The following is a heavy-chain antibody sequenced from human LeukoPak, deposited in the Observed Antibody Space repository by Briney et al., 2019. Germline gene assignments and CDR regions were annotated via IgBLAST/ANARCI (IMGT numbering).Heavy chain of an antibody. V-gene: IGHV3-7*04. CDR3: ARHWEGVESDAFDI. CDR1: GFTFEIYW. D-gene: IGHD1-26*01. J-gene: IGHJ3*02. Sequence: GGSLRLSCAASGFTFEIYWMSWVRQAPGKALEWVANIRKDGSEKNYVDSVKGRFTISRDNAKNSLYLQMNSLRADDTALYYCARHWEGVESDAFDIWGQGTMVTVSS. CDR2: IRKDGSEK.